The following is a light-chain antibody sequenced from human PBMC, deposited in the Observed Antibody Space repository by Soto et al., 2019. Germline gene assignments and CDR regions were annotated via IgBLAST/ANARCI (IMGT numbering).Light chain of an antibody. V-gene: IGLV3-21*04. J-gene: IGLJ2*01. Sequence: SYELTQPPSVSVAPGKTARITCGGNNIGSKSVHWYQQKPDQAPVLVIYYDSDRPSGIPERFSGSNSGNTATLTISRVEAGDEADYYCQVWDSSSDHPHVVFGGGTKVTVL. CDR3: QVWDSSSDHPHVV. CDR1: NIGSKS. CDR2: YDS.